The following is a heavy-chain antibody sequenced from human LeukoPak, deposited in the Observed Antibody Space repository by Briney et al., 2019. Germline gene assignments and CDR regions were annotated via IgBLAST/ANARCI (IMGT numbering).Heavy chain of an antibody. V-gene: IGHV3-43*02. CDR2: ISGDGGST. CDR1: GFAFDDYA. Sequence: GGSLRLSCAASGFAFDDYAMHWVRQAPGKGLEWVSLISGDGGSTYYADSVKGRFTISRDNSKNSLYLQMNSLRTEDTALYYCAKDIMGGYYYYGMDVWGQGTTVTVSS. D-gene: IGHD3-16*01. CDR3: AKDIMGGYYYYGMDV. J-gene: IGHJ6*02.